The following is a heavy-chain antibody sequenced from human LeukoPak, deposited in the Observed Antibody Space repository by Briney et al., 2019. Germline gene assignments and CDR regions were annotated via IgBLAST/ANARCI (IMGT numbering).Heavy chain of an antibody. V-gene: IGHV3-53*01. J-gene: IGHJ4*02. D-gene: IGHD3-22*01. CDR1: GFTVSSNY. CDR2: IYSGGST. Sequence: GGSLRLSCAASGFTVSSNYMSWVRQAPGKGLEWVSVIYSGGSTYYADSVKGRFTISRDNSKNTLYLQMNSLRAEDTAVYYCATSSGYYSVLDYWGQGTLVTVSS. CDR3: ATSSGYYSVLDY.